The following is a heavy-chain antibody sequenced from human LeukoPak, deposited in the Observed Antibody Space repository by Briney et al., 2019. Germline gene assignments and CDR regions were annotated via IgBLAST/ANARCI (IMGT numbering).Heavy chain of an antibody. D-gene: IGHD3-22*01. V-gene: IGHV3-30*04. CDR2: ISYDGSNK. Sequence: GGSLRLSCAASGFTFSSYAMHWVRQAPGKVLEWEAVISYDGSNKYYADSVKGRFTISRDNSKNTLYLQMNSLRAEDTAVYYCARGEDYYDSSGYYYPNDYWGQGTLVTVSS. CDR1: GFTFSSYA. J-gene: IGHJ4*02. CDR3: ARGEDYYDSSGYYYPNDY.